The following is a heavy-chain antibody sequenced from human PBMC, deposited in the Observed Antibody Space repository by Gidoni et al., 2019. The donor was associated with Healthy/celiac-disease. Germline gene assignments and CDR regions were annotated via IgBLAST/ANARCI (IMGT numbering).Heavy chain of an antibody. CDR3: ARDLDGYIHPLVE. D-gene: IGHD5-12*01. V-gene: IGHV3-48*02. Sequence: EVQLVESGGGLVQPGGSLRLSCAASGSTFSSYSMNWVRQAPWKGLEWVSYISSSSSTIYYADSVKGRFTSSRDNAKNSLYLQMNSLRDEDTAVYYCARDLDGYIHPLVEWGQGTLVTVSS. CDR1: GSTFSSYS. J-gene: IGHJ4*02. CDR2: ISSSSSTI.